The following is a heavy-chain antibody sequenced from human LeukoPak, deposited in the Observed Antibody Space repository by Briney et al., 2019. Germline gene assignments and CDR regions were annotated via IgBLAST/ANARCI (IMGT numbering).Heavy chain of an antibody. V-gene: IGHV3-23*01. CDR3: AKDHRPFGSGKFDY. J-gene: IGHJ4*02. CDR2: ISGSGGST. CDR1: GFTFSNYA. Sequence: GGSLRLSCAASGFTFSNYAVSWVRQAPGKGLEWVSTISGSGGSTYYADSVKGRFTISRDNSKNTLYLQMNSLRAEDTAVYYCAKDHRPFGSGKFDYWGQGTLVTVSS. D-gene: IGHD3-10*01.